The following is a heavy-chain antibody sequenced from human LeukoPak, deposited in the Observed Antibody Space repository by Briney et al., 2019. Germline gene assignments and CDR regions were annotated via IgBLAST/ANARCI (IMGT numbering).Heavy chain of an antibody. D-gene: IGHD3-22*01. CDR2: IYYSGST. CDR1: GGSVSSGSYY. V-gene: IGHV4-39*01. Sequence: SETLSLTCTVSGGSVSSGSYYWSWIRQPPGKGLEWIGSIYYSGSTYYNPSLKSRVTISVDTSKNQFSLKLSSVTAADTAVYYCARHDYDSSGYYYHAFDIWGQGTMVTVSS. J-gene: IGHJ3*02. CDR3: ARHDYDSSGYYYHAFDI.